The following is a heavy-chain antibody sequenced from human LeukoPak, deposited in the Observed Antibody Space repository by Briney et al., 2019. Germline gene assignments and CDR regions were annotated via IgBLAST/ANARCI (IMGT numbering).Heavy chain of an antibody. CDR2: INHSGST. Sequence: RSSETLSLTCAVYGGSFSGYYWSWIRQPPGKGLEWIGEINHSGSTNYNPSLKSRVTISVDTSKNQFSLKLSSVTAADTAVYYCPRGRIAAAAPSGRFDRWGQGTLVTVSS. V-gene: IGHV4-34*01. J-gene: IGHJ5*02. D-gene: IGHD6-13*01. CDR1: GGSFSGYY. CDR3: PRGRIAAAAPSGRFDR.